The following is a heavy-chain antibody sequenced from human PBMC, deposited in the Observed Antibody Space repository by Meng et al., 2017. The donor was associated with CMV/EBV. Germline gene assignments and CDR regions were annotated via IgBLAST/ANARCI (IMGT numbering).Heavy chain of an antibody. D-gene: IGHD1-1*01. CDR1: GFTFSNAW. CDR3: AKEVFGTEGATYFDY. Sequence: GESLKISCAASGFTFSNAWMSWVRQAPGKGLEWVGRIKSKTDGGTTDYAAPVKGRFTISRDDSKNTLYLQMNSLRTEDTALYYCAKEVFGTEGATYFDYWGQGTLVTVSS. V-gene: IGHV3-15*05. J-gene: IGHJ4*02. CDR2: IKSKTDGGTT.